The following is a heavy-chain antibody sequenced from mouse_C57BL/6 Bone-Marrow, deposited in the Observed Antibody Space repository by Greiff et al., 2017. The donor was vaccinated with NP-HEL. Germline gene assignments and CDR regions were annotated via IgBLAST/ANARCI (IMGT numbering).Heavy chain of an antibody. CDR3: ARRYGSSYADYFDY. J-gene: IGHJ2*01. D-gene: IGHD1-1*01. CDR2: IDPSDSET. Sequence: QVQLQQPGAELVRPGSSVKLSCKASGYTFTSYWMHWVKQRPIQGLEWIGNIDPSDSETHYNQKFKDKATLTVDKSSSTTYMQLSSLTSEDSAVYYSARRYGSSYADYFDYWGQGTTLTVSS. V-gene: IGHV1-52*01. CDR1: GYTFTSYW.